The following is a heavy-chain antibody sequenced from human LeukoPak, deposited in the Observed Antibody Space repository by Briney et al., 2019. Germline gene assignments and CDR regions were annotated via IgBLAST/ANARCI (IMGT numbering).Heavy chain of an antibody. J-gene: IGHJ5*02. D-gene: IGHD3-3*01. V-gene: IGHV4-34*01. CDR3: ARGETYESGLAPVNWFDP. CDR2: INHSGST. Sequence: SETLSLTCAVYGGSFSGYYWSWIRQPPGKGLEWIGEINHSGSTNYNPSLKSRVTISVDTPKNQFSLKLSSVTAADTAVYYCARGETYESGLAPVNWFDPWGQETLVTVSS. CDR1: GGSFSGYY.